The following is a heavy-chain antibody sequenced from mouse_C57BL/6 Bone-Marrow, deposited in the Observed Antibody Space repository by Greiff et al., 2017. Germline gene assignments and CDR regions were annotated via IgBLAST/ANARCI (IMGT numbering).Heavy chain of an antibody. CDR3: TKAYYGNFDV. Sequence: EVQLQQSGAELVRPGASVKLSCTASGFNIKDDYMHWVKQRPEQGLEWIGWIDPENGDTEYASKFQGKATITADTSSNTAYLQLSSLTSEDTAVYYCTKAYYGNFDVWGTGTTVTVSS. CDR2: IDPENGDT. V-gene: IGHV14-4*01. CDR1: GFNIKDDY. J-gene: IGHJ1*03. D-gene: IGHD2-10*01.